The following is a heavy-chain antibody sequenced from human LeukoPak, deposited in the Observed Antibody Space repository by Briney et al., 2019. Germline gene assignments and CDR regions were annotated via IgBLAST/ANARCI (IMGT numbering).Heavy chain of an antibody. CDR2: ISSDGSDK. D-gene: IGHD3-22*01. CDR3: AKDLKPHHYDSSGYYFRY. V-gene: IGHV3-30-3*01. J-gene: IGHJ4*02. CDR1: GFTFSSYP. Sequence: GGSLRLSCAASGFTFSSYPMHWVRQAPGKGLEWVALISSDGSDKKYADSVKGRFTISRDNSKNTLYLQMNSLRAEDTAVYYCAKDLKPHHYDSSGYYFRYWGQGTLVTVSS.